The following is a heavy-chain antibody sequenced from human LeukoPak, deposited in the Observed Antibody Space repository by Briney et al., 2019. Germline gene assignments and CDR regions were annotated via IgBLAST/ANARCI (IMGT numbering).Heavy chain of an antibody. CDR2: IYYSGST. CDR1: GGSISSSSYY. D-gene: IGHD1-26*01. J-gene: IGHJ4*02. V-gene: IGHV4-61*01. CDR3: ARGAVGARTFDY. Sequence: PSETLSLTCTVSGGSISSSSYYWSWIRQPPGKGLEWIGYIYYSGSTNYNPSLKSRVTISVDTSKNQFSLKLSSVTAADTAVYYCARGAVGARTFDYWGQGTLVTVSS.